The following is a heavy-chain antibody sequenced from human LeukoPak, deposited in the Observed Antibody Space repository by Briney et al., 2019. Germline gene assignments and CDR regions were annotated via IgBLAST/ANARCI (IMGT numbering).Heavy chain of an antibody. CDR1: GGSFSGYY. CDR2: INHSGST. V-gene: IGHV4-34*01. D-gene: IGHD5-12*01. Sequence: PSETLSLTCAVYGGSFSGYYWSWIRQPPGKGLEWIGEINHSGSTNYNPSLKSRVTISVDTSKNQFSLKLSSVTAADTAVYYCAPIPPVVATIPWGQGTLVTVSS. J-gene: IGHJ4*02. CDR3: APIPPVVATIP.